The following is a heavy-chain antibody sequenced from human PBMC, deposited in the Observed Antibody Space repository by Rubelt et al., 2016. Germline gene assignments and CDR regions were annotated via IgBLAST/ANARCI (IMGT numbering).Heavy chain of an antibody. Sequence: QVQLVQSGAEVKKPGASVKASCKASGYTFTSYYMHWVRQAPGQGLEWMGIIHTSGGSTSYAQKFQGRVTMTRDTSTSTVYMELSSLSAEETAVYYCARDPGPRGNDYWGQGTLVTVSS. D-gene: IGHD3-10*01. CDR1: GYTFTSYY. CDR3: ARDPGPRGNDY. J-gene: IGHJ4*02. CDR2: IHTSGGST. V-gene: IGHV1-46*03.